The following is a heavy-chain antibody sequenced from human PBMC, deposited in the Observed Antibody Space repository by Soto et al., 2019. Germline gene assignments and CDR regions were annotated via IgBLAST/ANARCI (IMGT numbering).Heavy chain of an antibody. J-gene: IGHJ4*02. D-gene: IGHD6-13*01. V-gene: IGHV4-30-4*01. CDR3: AREDSIAAAGL. CDR2: IYYSGDT. CDR1: GGSVSSGEYY. Sequence: SETLSLTCTVSGGSVSSGEYYWSWTRQPPGKGLEWIGYIYYSGDTYYNPSLKSRVTMSLDTSKNQFSLRLTSVTAADTAVYYCAREDSIAAAGLWGQGTLVTVSS.